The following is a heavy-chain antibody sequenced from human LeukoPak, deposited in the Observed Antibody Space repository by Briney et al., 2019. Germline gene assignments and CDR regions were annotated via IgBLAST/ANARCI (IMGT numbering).Heavy chain of an antibody. D-gene: IGHD4-17*01. CDR1: GDSISSSAW. CDR3: ARVLTTLTRYERGTFDL. CDR2: ISRRGST. V-gene: IGHV4-4*02. Sequence: PSGTLSLTCAVSGDSISSSAWWSWVRQPPEKGLEWIGEISRRGSTNYNSSLKSRVTMSIDNSRNQFSLSLSSVTAADTVLYFCARVLTTLTRYERGTFDLWGRGTLVIVSS. J-gene: IGHJ4*02.